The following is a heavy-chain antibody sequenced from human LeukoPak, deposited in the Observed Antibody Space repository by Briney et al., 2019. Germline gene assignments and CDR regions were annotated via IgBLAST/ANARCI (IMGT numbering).Heavy chain of an antibody. J-gene: IGHJ4*02. CDR1: GFTFSDYW. CDR3: VRARSGDFDY. D-gene: IGHD3-16*01. V-gene: IGHV3-74*01. Sequence: GGSLRLSCAASGFTFSDYWMHWFRQAPGKGLVWVARINGDGSSTSYADSMKGRFAISRDNAKNTLDLQMSSLRAEDTAVYYCVRARSGDFDYWGQGTLVTVSS. CDR2: INGDGSST.